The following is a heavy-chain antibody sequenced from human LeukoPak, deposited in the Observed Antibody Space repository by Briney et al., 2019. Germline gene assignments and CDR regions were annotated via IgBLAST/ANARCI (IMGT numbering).Heavy chain of an antibody. Sequence: ASVKVSCKASGGTFSSYAISWVRQAPGQGLEWMGRIIPILGIANYAQKFQGRVTITADKSTSTAYMELSSLRSEDTAVYYCASNVDSSGYYYVDYFDYWGQGTLVTVSS. J-gene: IGHJ4*02. CDR1: GGTFSSYA. CDR2: IIPILGIA. D-gene: IGHD3-22*01. CDR3: ASNVDSSGYYYVDYFDY. V-gene: IGHV1-69*04.